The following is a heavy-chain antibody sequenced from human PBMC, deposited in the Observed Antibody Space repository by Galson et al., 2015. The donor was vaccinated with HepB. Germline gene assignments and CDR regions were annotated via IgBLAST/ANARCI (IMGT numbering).Heavy chain of an antibody. J-gene: IGHJ4*02. CDR3: ASAPNYDLLSGYLDY. Sequence: SLRLSCVASGFTFSDYYMSWIRQAPGKGLEWISYITSSGSYTNYADSVKGRFTISRDNAKNSLYLQMNSLRAEDTAVYFCASAPNYDLLSGYLDYWGQGTLVTVSS. CDR2: ITSSGSYT. V-gene: IGHV3-11*06. D-gene: IGHD3-9*01. CDR1: GFTFSDYY.